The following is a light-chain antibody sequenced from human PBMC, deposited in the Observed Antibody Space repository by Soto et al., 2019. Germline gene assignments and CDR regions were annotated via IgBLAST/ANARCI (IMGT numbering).Light chain of an antibody. J-gene: IGLJ3*02. V-gene: IGLV2-14*01. CDR1: SSDVGGYKY. CDR2: EVR. CDR3: SSYSSSSTPWV. Sequence: QSALTQPASVSGSPGQSITISCSGTSSDVGGYKYVSWYQQHPGKAPKLIIFEVRNRPSGVSTRFSSSKSDNTASLTISGLQAEDEADYYCSSYSSSSTPWVFGGGTKLTVL.